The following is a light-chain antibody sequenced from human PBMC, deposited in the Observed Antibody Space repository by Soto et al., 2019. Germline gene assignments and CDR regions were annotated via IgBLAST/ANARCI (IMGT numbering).Light chain of an antibody. Sequence: QLVLTQSPSASASLGASVKLTCTLSSGHSNSVIAWHQQQPQKGPRYLMRLYSDGSHTKGDGIPDRFSGSSSGAERYLTISSLQSEDEADYYCQSWGVFGGGTKLTVL. V-gene: IGLV4-69*01. J-gene: IGLJ2*01. CDR2: LYSDGSH. CDR1: SGHSNSV. CDR3: QSWGV.